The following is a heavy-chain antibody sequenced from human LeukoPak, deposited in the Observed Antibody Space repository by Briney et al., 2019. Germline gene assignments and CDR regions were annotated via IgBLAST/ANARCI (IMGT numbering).Heavy chain of an antibody. V-gene: IGHV3-21*01. CDR2: ISSSSSYI. CDR3: ARDLYSSSWEKYFQH. CDR1: GFTFSSYS. J-gene: IGHJ1*01. Sequence: GGSLSLSCAASGFTFSSYSMNWVRQAPGKGLEWVSSISSSSSYIYYADSVKGRFTISRDNAKNSLYLQMNSLRAEDTAVYYCARDLYSSSWEKYFQHWGQGTLVTVSS. D-gene: IGHD6-13*01.